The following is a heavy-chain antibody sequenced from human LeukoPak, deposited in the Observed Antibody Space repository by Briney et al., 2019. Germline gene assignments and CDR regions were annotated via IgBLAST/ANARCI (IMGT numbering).Heavy chain of an antibody. CDR3: ARGQGATVPQVGKNWFDP. D-gene: IGHD1-26*01. J-gene: IGHJ5*02. Sequence: PSETLSLTCAVYIDSFSNYHWNWIRQTPAKGMEWIGEVNESGGTNISPSLRSRVILSVDTSKNQFSLKLISVTVADTAIYYCARGQGATVPQVGKNWFDPWGQGTRVTVSS. CDR1: IDSFSNYH. V-gene: IGHV4-34*01. CDR2: VNESGGT.